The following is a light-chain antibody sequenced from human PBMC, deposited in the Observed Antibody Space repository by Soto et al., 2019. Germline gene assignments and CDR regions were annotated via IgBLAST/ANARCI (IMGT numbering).Light chain of an antibody. CDR1: SSNIGAGYN. CDR3: QSYDSSLSEGV. V-gene: IGLV1-40*01. J-gene: IGLJ2*01. CDR2: ATN. Sequence: QSVLTQPPSVSGAPGQRVPISCTGSSSNIGAGYNVHWYQQLPGTAPKLLIYATNNRPSGVPDRFSGSKSGTSASLAITGLQAEDEADYYCQSYDSSLSEGVFGGGTKLTVL.